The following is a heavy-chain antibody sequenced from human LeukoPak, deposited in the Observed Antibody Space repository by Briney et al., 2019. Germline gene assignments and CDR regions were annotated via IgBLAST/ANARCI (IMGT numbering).Heavy chain of an antibody. V-gene: IGHV3-30*02. Sequence: GGSLRLSCAASGFTFSSYGMHWVRQAPGKGLEWVAFIRYDGSNKYYADSVRGRFTISRDNSMNTLYLQMKSLRAEDSAVYYCAREREDSGLAFDIWGQGTMVTVSS. CDR2: IRYDGSNK. D-gene: IGHD6-19*01. CDR3: AREREDSGLAFDI. CDR1: GFTFSSYG. J-gene: IGHJ3*02.